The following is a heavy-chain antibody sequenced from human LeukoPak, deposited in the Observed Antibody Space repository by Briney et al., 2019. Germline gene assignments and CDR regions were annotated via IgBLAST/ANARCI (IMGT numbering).Heavy chain of an antibody. CDR1: GGTFSSYA. J-gene: IGHJ5*02. Sequence: GSSVKVSCKASGGTFSSYAISWVRQAPGQGLEWLGGIIPIFGTANYAQKFQGRVTITTDESTSTAYMELSSLRSEDTAVYYCARDQFGRFDPWGQGTLVTVSS. D-gene: IGHD3-10*01. V-gene: IGHV1-69*05. CDR3: ARDQFGRFDP. CDR2: IIPIFGTA.